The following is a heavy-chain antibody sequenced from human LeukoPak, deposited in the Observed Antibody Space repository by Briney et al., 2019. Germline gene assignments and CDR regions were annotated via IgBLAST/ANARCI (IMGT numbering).Heavy chain of an antibody. CDR1: GFTFSSYS. V-gene: IGHV3-21*01. J-gene: IGHJ4*02. CDR3: AREILAPGKTHDY. Sequence: GGSLRLSCAASGFTFSSYSMNWVRQAPGKGLEWVSSISSSSSYIYYADSVKGRFTISRDNAKNSLYLQMNSLRAEDTAAYYCAREILAPGKTHDYWGQGTLVTVSS. CDR2: ISSSSSYI.